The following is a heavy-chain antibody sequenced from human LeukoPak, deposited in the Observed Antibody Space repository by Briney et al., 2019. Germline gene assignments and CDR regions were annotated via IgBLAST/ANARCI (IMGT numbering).Heavy chain of an antibody. V-gene: IGHV3-23*01. CDR1: GFTFSSYA. CDR2: ISGSGGST. D-gene: IGHD4-17*01. J-gene: IGHJ4*02. CDR3: VKDGDYGDYSVVDY. Sequence: GGSLRLSCAASGFTFSSYAMSWVRQAPGKGLEWVSAISGSGGSTYYADSVKGRFTISRDNSKNTLYLQMNSLRAEDTAVYYCVKDGDYGDYSVVDYWGQGTLVTVSS.